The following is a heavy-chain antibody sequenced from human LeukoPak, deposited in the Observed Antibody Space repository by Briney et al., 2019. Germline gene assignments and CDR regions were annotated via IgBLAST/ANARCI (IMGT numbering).Heavy chain of an antibody. J-gene: IGHJ4*02. V-gene: IGHV3-66*01. D-gene: IGHD4-17*01. CDR3: TRDALYADYPDH. Sequence: GGSLRLSCAASGFTVSSNYMSWVRQAPGKGLEWVSVIYSGGSTYYADSVKGRFTISRDNAKNSLFLQMNNLRGEDTALYYCTRDALYADYPDHWGQGTLVTVSS. CDR1: GFTVSSNY. CDR2: IYSGGST.